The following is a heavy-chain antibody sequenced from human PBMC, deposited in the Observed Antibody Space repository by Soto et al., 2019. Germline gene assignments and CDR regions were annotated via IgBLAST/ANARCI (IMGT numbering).Heavy chain of an antibody. Sequence: SQTLSLTCAVSEGSISSYYWSWIRQPPGKGLEWIGYIYYSGSTNYNPSLKSRVTISVDTSKNQFSLKLSPVTAADTAVYYCARHKGYCSGGSCYHYEYFQHWGQGTLVTVYS. CDR2: IYYSGST. J-gene: IGHJ1*01. CDR3: ARHKGYCSGGSCYHYEYFQH. D-gene: IGHD2-15*01. CDR1: EGSISSYY. V-gene: IGHV4-59*08.